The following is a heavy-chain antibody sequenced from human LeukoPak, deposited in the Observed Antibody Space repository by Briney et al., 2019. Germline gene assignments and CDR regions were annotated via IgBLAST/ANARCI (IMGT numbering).Heavy chain of an antibody. CDR3: ARERRILSAPFPPDY. CDR1: GFTFKLYW. V-gene: IGHV3-74*01. J-gene: IGHJ4*02. Sequence: GGSLRLSCAASGFTFKLYWMHWVRQVPGKRPVWVSRINDDGSDTIYADSVRGRFTISRDDAKNTVYLQMNSLRAEDTAVYYCARERRILSAPFPPDYWGQGTLVTVSS. CDR2: INDDGSDT.